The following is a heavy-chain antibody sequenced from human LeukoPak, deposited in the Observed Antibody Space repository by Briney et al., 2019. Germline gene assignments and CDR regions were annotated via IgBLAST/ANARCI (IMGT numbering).Heavy chain of an antibody. V-gene: IGHV1-46*01. CDR3: ARDPVVVTRTNYFDY. Sequence: GASVKVSCKASGYIFTTHYMHWVRQAPGQGLEWMGVIQPSGGRTWYAQKFQGRVTMTRDMSTNTDYMELSSLRSDDTAVYYCARDPVVVTRTNYFDYWGQGTLVTVSS. CDR1: GYIFTTHY. J-gene: IGHJ4*02. D-gene: IGHD2-21*02. CDR2: IQPSGGRT.